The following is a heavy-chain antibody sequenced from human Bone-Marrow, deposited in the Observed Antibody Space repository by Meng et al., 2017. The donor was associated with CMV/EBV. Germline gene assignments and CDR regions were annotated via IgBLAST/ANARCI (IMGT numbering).Heavy chain of an antibody. CDR2: ISAYNGNT. CDR3: AREPFGKSGDYYYYYGMDV. CDR1: GYTFTGYY. Sequence: ASVKVSCKASGYTFTGYYMHWVRQAPGQGLEWMGWISAYNGNTNYAQKLQGRVTMTTDTSTSTAYVELRSLRSDDTAVYYCAREPFGKSGDYYYYYGMDVWGQGTTVTVSS. V-gene: IGHV1-18*04. D-gene: IGHD3-10*01. J-gene: IGHJ6*02.